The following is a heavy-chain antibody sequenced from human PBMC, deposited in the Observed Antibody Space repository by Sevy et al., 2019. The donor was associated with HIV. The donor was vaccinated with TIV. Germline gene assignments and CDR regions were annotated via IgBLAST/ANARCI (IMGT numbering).Heavy chain of an antibody. Sequence: GESLKISCKGSGYSFTSYWIGWVRQMPGKGLEWMGIIYPGDSDTRYSPSFQGQVTISADKSISTAYLQWSSLKASDTAMYYCARPNVGGYSSSWRDAFDIWGQGTMVTVSS. D-gene: IGHD6-13*01. J-gene: IGHJ3*02. CDR1: GYSFTSYW. CDR2: IYPGDSDT. CDR3: ARPNVGGYSSSWRDAFDI. V-gene: IGHV5-51*01.